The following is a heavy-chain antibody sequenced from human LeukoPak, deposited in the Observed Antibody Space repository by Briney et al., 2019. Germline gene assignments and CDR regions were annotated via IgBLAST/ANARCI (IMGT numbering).Heavy chain of an antibody. CDR2: ISSTNTYI. V-gene: IGHV3-21*01. D-gene: IGHD6-13*01. CDR3: AREWGIAAAPDP. Sequence: GSLRLSCAASGFTFSNAWMSWVRQAPGKGLEWVSSISSTNTYIYYADSVKGRFTISRDNAKNSLYLQMNSLRAEDTAVYYCAREWGIAAAPDPWGQGTLVTVSS. J-gene: IGHJ5*02. CDR1: GFTFSNAW.